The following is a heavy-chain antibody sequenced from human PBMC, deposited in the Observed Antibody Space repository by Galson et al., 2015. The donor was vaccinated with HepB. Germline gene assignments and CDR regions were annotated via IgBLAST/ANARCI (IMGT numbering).Heavy chain of an antibody. Sequence: SLRLSCAASGFTFGNYAMNWVRQAPGKGLEWVSGISSSGGTTFYADSVKGRFTVSRDNSKNTLYLQMNSLRAEDTALYYCAKGELYNWFDPWGQGTLVTVSS. V-gene: IGHV3-23*01. CDR2: ISSSGGTT. CDR1: GFTFGNYA. D-gene: IGHD2-15*01. J-gene: IGHJ5*02. CDR3: AKGELYNWFDP.